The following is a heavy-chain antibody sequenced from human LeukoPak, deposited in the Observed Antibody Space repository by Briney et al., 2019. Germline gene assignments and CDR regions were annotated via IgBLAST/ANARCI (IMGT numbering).Heavy chain of an antibody. V-gene: IGHV3-48*03. CDR1: GFTFSSYE. J-gene: IGHJ4*02. Sequence: GGSLRLSCAASGFTFSSYEMNWVRQAPGKGLEWVSYISSSGSTIYYADSVKGRLTISRDNAENSLYLQMNSLRAEDTAVYYCAREIRIGWFDYWGQGTLVTVSS. D-gene: IGHD2-15*01. CDR3: AREIRIGWFDY. CDR2: ISSSGSTI.